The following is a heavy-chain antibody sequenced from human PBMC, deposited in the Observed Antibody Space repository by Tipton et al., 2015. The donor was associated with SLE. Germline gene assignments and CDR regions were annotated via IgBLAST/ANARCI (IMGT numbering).Heavy chain of an antibody. D-gene: IGHD3-10*01. CDR3: ARDRVRGVIHY. Sequence: TLSLTCTVSGGSISSYYWSWIRQPPGKGLEWIGSIFQTGSTYYNPSPKSRVTMSVDTSKNQFSLKLNSVTAADTATYFCARDRVRGVIHYWGQGTLVTVSS. CDR1: GGSISSYY. V-gene: IGHV4-59*12. J-gene: IGHJ4*02. CDR2: IFQTGST.